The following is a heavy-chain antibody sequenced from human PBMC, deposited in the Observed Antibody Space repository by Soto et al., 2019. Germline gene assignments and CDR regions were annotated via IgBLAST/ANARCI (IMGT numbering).Heavy chain of an antibody. CDR3: ARTYSYGIKNDY. V-gene: IGHV4-39*01. J-gene: IGHJ4*02. CDR1: GGSISSSSYY. CDR2: IFYSGST. Sequence: SETLSLTCTVSGGSISSSSYYWGWIRQPPGKGLEWIGSIFYSGSTYYNPSLKSRVTISVDTSKKQFSLKLSSVTAADTAVYYCARTYSYGIKNDYWGQGTLVTVSS. D-gene: IGHD5-18*01.